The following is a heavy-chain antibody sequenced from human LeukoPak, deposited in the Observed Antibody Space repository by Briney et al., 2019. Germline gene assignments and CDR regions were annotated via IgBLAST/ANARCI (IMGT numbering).Heavy chain of an antibody. V-gene: IGHV3-23*01. CDR3: ARDLRPGAELAAPPDY. CDR1: GFTFSSYA. Sequence: PGGSLRLSCAASGFTFSSYAMSWVRQAPGKGLEWVSAISGSGGSTYYADSVKGRFTISRDNSKNTLYLQMNSLRAEDTAVYYCARDLRPGAELAAPPDYWGQGTLVTVSS. CDR2: ISGSGGST. J-gene: IGHJ4*02. D-gene: IGHD3-3*02.